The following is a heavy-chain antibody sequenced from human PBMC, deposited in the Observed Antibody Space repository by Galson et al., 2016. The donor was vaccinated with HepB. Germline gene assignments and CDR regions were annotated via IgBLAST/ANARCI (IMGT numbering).Heavy chain of an antibody. Sequence: SLRLSCAASGFTFSSHSMNWVRQAPGKGLEWVSYIISSGSSIYYADSVKGRFTISRDNAKNSVYLQMNSLRVEDTAVYYCAREGVARSRDYWGQGTLVTVSS. CDR2: IISSGSSI. V-gene: IGHV3-48*04. CDR3: AREGVARSRDY. D-gene: IGHD2-15*01. CDR1: GFTFSSHS. J-gene: IGHJ4*02.